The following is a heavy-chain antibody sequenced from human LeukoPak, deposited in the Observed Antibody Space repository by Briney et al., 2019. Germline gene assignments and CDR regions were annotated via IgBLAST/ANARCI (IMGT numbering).Heavy chain of an antibody. CDR2: IIPIFGTA. J-gene: IGHJ4*02. Sequence: SVKVSCKACGGTFSSYAISWVRQAPGQGLEWMGGIIPIFGTANYAQKFQGRVTITADESTSTAYMELSSLRSEDTAVYYCARGGIAVAGTDLNFDYWGQGTLVTVSS. D-gene: IGHD6-19*01. CDR3: ARGGIAVAGTDLNFDY. CDR1: GGTFSSYA. V-gene: IGHV1-69*13.